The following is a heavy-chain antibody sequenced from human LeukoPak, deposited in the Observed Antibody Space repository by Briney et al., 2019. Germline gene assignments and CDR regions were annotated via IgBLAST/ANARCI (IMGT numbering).Heavy chain of an antibody. CDR2: INHSGST. CDR1: GGSFSGYY. D-gene: IGHD4-11*01. Sequence: SETLSLTCAVYGGSFSGYYWSWIRQPPGKGLEWIGEINHSGSTNYNPSLKSRVTISVDRSKNQFSLKLSSVTAADTAVYYCARGRTTVTYDYWGQGTLVTVSS. J-gene: IGHJ4*02. CDR3: ARGRTTVTYDY. V-gene: IGHV4-34*01.